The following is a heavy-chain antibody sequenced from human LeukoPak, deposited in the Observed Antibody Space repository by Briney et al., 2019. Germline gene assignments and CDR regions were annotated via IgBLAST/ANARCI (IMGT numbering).Heavy chain of an antibody. CDR3: ARLFGAVTTFDY. J-gene: IGHJ4*02. D-gene: IGHD4-17*01. CDR2: LWPDGSDK. CDR1: GFTFNTYA. Sequence: GGSLRLSCAASGFTFNTYAMNWVRQGPGKGLEWVATLWPDGSDKRYVDSVRDRFTISRDNAKNSLYLQMDSLSAEDTAVYYCARLFGAVTTFDYWGQGALVTVSS. V-gene: IGHV3-7*01.